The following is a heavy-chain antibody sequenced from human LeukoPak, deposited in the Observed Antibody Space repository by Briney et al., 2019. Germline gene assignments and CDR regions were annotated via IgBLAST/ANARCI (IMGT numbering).Heavy chain of an antibody. Sequence: ASVKVSCKASGYTFTSYAMHWVRQAPGQRLEWMGWINAGNGNTKYSQKFQGRVTITRDTSASTAYMELSSLKSEDTAVYYCARDAGHQLSRRNYYSMDVWGQGTTVTVSS. J-gene: IGHJ6*02. CDR1: GYTFTSYA. CDR3: ARDAGHQLSRRNYYSMDV. CDR2: INAGNGNT. V-gene: IGHV1-3*01. D-gene: IGHD2-2*01.